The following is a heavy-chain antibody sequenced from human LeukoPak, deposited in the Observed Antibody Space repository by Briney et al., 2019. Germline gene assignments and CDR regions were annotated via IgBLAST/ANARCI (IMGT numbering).Heavy chain of an antibody. D-gene: IGHD5-18*01. V-gene: IGHV4-59*01. CDR3: ARGQKYRNGYTVTELGSGYFDY. J-gene: IGHJ4*02. CDR2: IYYSGST. Sequence: SETLSLTCTVSGGSISSYYWSWIRQPPGKGLEWIGYIYYSGSTNYNPSLKSRVTISVDTSKNQFSLTLSSVTATDTAVYYCARGQKYRNGYTVTELGSGYFDYWGQGTLVTVSS. CDR1: GGSISSYY.